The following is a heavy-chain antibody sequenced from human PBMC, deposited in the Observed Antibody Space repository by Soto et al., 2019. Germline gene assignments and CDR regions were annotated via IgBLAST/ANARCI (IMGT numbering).Heavy chain of an antibody. CDR3: ARDPGNSPYYYYGMDV. J-gene: IGHJ6*02. Sequence: GGSLILSCAASGFTFSSYDMHWVRQATGKGLEWVSAFGTADDTYYPGAMKGRFNIPREKATNSWYTQMNSLRAEDTAVYYCARDPGNSPYYYYGMDVWGQGT. D-gene: IGHD1-1*01. CDR2: FGTADDT. V-gene: IGHV3-13*01. CDR1: GFTFSSYD.